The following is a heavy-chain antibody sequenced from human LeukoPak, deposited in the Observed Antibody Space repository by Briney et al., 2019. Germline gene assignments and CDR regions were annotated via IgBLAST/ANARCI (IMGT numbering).Heavy chain of an antibody. D-gene: IGHD2-15*01. Sequence: EPGGSLRLSCSASGYTFSICAMLCARQAPGKGLEWVSTITGSGSSTYSADSVKGRFTISRDNSKNTLYLQMNSLSAEDTAVYYCAKSEKYQVIADYYYVDIWGKGTTVTVSS. CDR1: GYTFSICA. CDR3: AKSEKYQVIADYYYVDI. CDR2: ITGSGSST. V-gene: IGHV3-23*01. J-gene: IGHJ6*03.